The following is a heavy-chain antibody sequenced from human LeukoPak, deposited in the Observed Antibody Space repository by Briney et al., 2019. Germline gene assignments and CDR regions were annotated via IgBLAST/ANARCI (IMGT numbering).Heavy chain of an antibody. J-gene: IGHJ5*02. V-gene: IGHV1-2*02. CDR3: ARDLGYCSGGSCYSSWFDP. D-gene: IGHD2-15*01. CDR1: GYTFTGYY. CDR2: INLNSGGT. Sequence: ASVKVSCKASGYTFTGYYMHWVRQAPGQGLEWMGWINLNSGGTNYAQKFQGRATMTRDTSISTAYMELSRLRSDDTAVYYCARDLGYCSGGSCYSSWFDPWGQGTLVSVSS.